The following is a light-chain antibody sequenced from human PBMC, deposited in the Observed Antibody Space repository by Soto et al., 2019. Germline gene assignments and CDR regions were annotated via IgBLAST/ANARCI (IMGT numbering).Light chain of an antibody. CDR1: QRVSSSY. CDR3: QQYGSSPLVT. CDR2: GAS. J-gene: IGKJ5*01. V-gene: IGKV3-20*01. Sequence: EIVLTQSPGTLSLSPGERATLSCRASQRVSSSYLAWYQQKPGLAPRLLIYGASSRATGVPDRFSGSGSGTDFTLTIGRLEPEDFAVYYCQQYGSSPLVTFGQGTRLEIK.